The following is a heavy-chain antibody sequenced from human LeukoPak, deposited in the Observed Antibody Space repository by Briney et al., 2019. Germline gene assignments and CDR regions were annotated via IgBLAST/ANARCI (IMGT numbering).Heavy chain of an antibody. CDR1: GGSISSSSYY. D-gene: IGHD2-15*01. V-gene: IGHV4-39*01. Sequence: SETLYLTCTVSGGSISSSSYYWGWIRQPPGKGLEWIGSIYYSGSTYYNPSLKSRVTISVDTSKNQFSLKLSSVTAADTAVYYCARRYCSGGSCYSDNWFDPWGQGTLVTVSS. CDR3: ARRYCSGGSCYSDNWFDP. CDR2: IYYSGST. J-gene: IGHJ5*02.